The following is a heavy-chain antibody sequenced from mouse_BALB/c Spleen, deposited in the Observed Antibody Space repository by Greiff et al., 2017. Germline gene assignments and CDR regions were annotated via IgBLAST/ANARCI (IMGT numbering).Heavy chain of an antibody. V-gene: IGHV6-6*02. CDR3: TRSGNSDWYFDV. Sequence: EVKVEESGGGLVQPGGSMKLSCVASGFTFSNYWMNWVRQSPEKGLEWVAEIRLKSNNYATHYAESVKGRFTISRDDSKSSVYLQMNNLRAEDTGIYYCTRSGNSDWYFDVWGAGTTVTVSS. CDR1: GFTFSNYW. CDR2: IRLKSNNYAT. D-gene: IGHD2-1*01. J-gene: IGHJ1*01.